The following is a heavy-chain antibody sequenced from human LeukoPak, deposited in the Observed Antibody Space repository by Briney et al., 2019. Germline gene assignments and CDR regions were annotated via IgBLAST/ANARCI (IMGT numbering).Heavy chain of an antibody. J-gene: IGHJ4*02. Sequence: SETLSLTCAVYGGSFSGYYWSWIRQPPGKGLEWIGEINHSGSTNYNPSLKSRVTISVDTSKNQFSLKLSSVTAADTAVYYCVSRIVARYWGQGTLVTVSS. D-gene: IGHD5-12*01. V-gene: IGHV4-34*01. CDR2: INHSGST. CDR1: GGSFSGYY. CDR3: VSRIVARY.